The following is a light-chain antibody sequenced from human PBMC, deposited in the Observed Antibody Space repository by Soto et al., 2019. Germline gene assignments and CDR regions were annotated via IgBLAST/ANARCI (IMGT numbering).Light chain of an antibody. V-gene: IGLV2-14*01. Sequence: QPVLTQPASVSGSPGQSITISCTGTSSDVGGYNYVSWYQQHPGKAPKLMIYDVSNRPSGVSNRFSGSKSGNTASLTISGLQAEDEADYYCSSYTSSSTRVFGTGTKPTVL. J-gene: IGLJ1*01. CDR2: DVS. CDR3: SSYTSSSTRV. CDR1: SSDVGGYNY.